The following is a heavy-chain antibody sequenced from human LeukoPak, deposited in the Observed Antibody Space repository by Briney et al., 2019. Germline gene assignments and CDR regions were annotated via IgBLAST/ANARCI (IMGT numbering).Heavy chain of an antibody. D-gene: IGHD5-18*01. V-gene: IGHV4-34*01. J-gene: IGHJ6*03. CDR3: ARGRVWIQLWSVGSYYMDV. CDR1: GGSFSGYY. CDR2: INHSGST. Sequence: SETLSLTCAVYGGSFSGYYWSWIRQPPGKGLEWIGEINHSGSTNYHPSLKSRVTISVDTSKNQFSLKLSSVTAADTAVYYCARGRVWIQLWSVGSYYMDVWGKGTTVTVSS.